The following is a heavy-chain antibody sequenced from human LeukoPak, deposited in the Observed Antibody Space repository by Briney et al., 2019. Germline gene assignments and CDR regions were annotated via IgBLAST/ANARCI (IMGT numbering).Heavy chain of an antibody. CDR3: ARERDSSGYPDY. V-gene: IGHV1-69*13. D-gene: IGHD3-22*01. Sequence: SVKVFCKASGGTFSSYAISWVRQAPGQGLEWMGGIIPIFGTANYAQKFQGRVTITADESTSTAYMELSSLRSEDTAVYYCARERDSSGYPDYWGQGTLVTVSS. J-gene: IGHJ4*02. CDR2: IIPIFGTA. CDR1: GGTFSSYA.